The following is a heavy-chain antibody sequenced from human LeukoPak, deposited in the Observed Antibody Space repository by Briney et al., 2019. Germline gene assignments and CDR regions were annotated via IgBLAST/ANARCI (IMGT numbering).Heavy chain of an antibody. CDR1: GGSFSGYY. V-gene: IGHV4-34*01. CDR2: INHSGST. Sequence: SETLSLTCAVYGGSFSGYYWSWIRQPPGKGLEWIGEINHSGSTNYNPSLKSRVTISVDTSKNQFSPKLSSVTAADTAVYYCARGSSWAGTRWNYWGQGTLVTVSS. CDR3: ARGSSWAGTRWNY. D-gene: IGHD6-19*01. J-gene: IGHJ4*02.